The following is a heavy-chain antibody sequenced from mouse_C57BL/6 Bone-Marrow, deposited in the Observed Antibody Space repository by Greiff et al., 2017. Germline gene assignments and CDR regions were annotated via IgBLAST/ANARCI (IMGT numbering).Heavy chain of an antibody. D-gene: IGHD3-1*01. V-gene: IGHV1-69*01. CDR1: GYTFTSYW. CDR2: IDPSDSYT. Sequence: QVQLKQSGAELVMPGASVKLSCKASGYTFTSYWMHWVKQRPGQGLEWIGEIDPSDSYTNYNQKFKGKSTLTVDKSSSTAYMQLSSLTSEDSAVYYCARSGYFLGFAYWGQGTLVTVSA. CDR3: ARSGYFLGFAY. J-gene: IGHJ3*01.